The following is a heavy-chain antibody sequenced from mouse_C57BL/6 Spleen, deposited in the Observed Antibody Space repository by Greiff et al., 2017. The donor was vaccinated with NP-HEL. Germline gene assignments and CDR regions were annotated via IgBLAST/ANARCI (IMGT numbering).Heavy chain of an antibody. J-gene: IGHJ3*01. D-gene: IGHD2-4*01. V-gene: IGHV1-81*01. CDR3: ASSSDYDDQAWFAY. CDR1: GYTFTSYG. Sequence: VQLQQSGAELARPGASVKLSCKASGYTFTSYGISWVKQRPGQGLEWIGEIYPRSGNTYYNEKFKGKATLTADKSSSTAYMELRSLTSEDSAVYFCASSSDYDDQAWFAYWGQGTLVTVSA. CDR2: IYPRSGNT.